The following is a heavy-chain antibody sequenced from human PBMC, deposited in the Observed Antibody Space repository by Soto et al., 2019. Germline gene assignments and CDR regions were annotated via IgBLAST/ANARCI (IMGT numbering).Heavy chain of an antibody. J-gene: IGHJ6*02. Sequence: GGSLRLSCAASGFTFSSYAMHWVRQAPGKGLEWVAVISYDGSNKYYADSVKGRFTISRDNSKNTLYLQMNSLRAEDTAVYYYARDTEMATISLYYYYGMDVWGQGTTVTVSS. CDR2: ISYDGSNK. V-gene: IGHV3-30-3*01. D-gene: IGHD5-12*01. CDR3: ARDTEMATISLYYYYGMDV. CDR1: GFTFSSYA.